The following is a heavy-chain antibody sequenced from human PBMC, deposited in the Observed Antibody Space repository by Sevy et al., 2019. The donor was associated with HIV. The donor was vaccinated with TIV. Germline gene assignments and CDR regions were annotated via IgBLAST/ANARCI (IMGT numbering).Heavy chain of an antibody. CDR2: ISSNGGST. V-gene: IGHV3-64D*06. Sequence: GGSLRLSCSASGFTFSSYAMHWVRQAPGKGLEYVSAISSNGGSTYYADSVKGRFTISRDNSKNTLYLQMSSLRAEDTAAYYCVRDDSSGYYAFDIWGQGTMVTVSS. D-gene: IGHD3-22*01. CDR1: GFTFSSYA. CDR3: VRDDSSGYYAFDI. J-gene: IGHJ3*02.